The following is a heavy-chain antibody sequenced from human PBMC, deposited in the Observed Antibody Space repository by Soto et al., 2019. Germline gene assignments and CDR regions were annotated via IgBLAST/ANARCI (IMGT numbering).Heavy chain of an antibody. J-gene: IGHJ5*02. CDR2: INPNSGAT. CDR3: ARGGGTILAPLP. D-gene: IGHD3-3*01. Sequence: QVQLVQSGAEVKKPGASVKVSCKASGYTFTGYFMHWVRQAPGQGLEWMGWINPNSGATKYAQKFQGRVTLSRDTSLRTAYMELTGLRSDDTAVYYCARGGGTILAPLPWGQGTQVTVSS. CDR1: GYTFTGYF. V-gene: IGHV1-2*02.